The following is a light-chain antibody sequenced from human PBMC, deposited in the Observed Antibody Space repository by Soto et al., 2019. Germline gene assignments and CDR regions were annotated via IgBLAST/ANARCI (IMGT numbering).Light chain of an antibody. CDR2: LGS. Sequence: DIVMTQSPLSLRVTPGEPASISCRSSQSLLHSSGYNYLHWYLQKPGQSPQLLIALGSDRSSGVPGRFSGRGSCTDFTPNSSGFQAEDVGVYYCMQPHQSPLTFGQVTKLEIK. CDR3: MQPHQSPLT. J-gene: IGKJ1*01. CDR1: QSLLHSSGYNY. V-gene: IGKV2-28*01.